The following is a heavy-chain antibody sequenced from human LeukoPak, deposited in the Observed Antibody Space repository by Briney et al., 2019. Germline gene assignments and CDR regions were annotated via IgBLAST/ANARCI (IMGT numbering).Heavy chain of an antibody. J-gene: IGHJ3*02. Sequence: GESLKISCKGSGYSFITHWIAWVRQMPGKGLEWMGIIYPGDSDTTYSPSFEGQVTISADKSISTAYVQWSSLKASDNAIYFCARSKRSDLYNDAFDIWGQGTMVTVSS. CDR2: IYPGDSDT. D-gene: IGHD6-19*01. V-gene: IGHV5-51*01. CDR1: GYSFITHW. CDR3: ARSKRSDLYNDAFDI.